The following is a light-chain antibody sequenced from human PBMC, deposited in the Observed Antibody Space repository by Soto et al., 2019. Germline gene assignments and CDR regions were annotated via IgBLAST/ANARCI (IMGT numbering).Light chain of an antibody. Sequence: QSALTQPASVSGSPGQSITISCTGTSSDVGDYDYVSWYQQHPGKAPKLMIYEVSSRPSGVSNRFSGSKSGNTASLTISGLQAEDEADYYCSSYTSSSTSHVLFGGGTQLTVL. CDR3: SSYTSSSTSHVL. V-gene: IGLV2-14*01. CDR1: SSDVGDYDY. J-gene: IGLJ2*01. CDR2: EVS.